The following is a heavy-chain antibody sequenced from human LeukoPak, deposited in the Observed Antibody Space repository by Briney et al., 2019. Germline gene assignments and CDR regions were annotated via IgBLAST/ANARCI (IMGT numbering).Heavy chain of an antibody. J-gene: IGHJ4*02. CDR2: IYSGGST. CDR3: ARGTYGSGSYGIDY. CDR1: GFTVSSNY. D-gene: IGHD3-10*01. V-gene: IGHV3-66*01. Sequence: GGSLRLSCAASGFTVSSNYMSWVRQAPGKGLEWVSVIYSGGSTYYADSVKGRFTISRDNSKNTLYLQMNSLRAEDTAVYYCARGTYGSGSYGIDYWGQGTLVTVSS.